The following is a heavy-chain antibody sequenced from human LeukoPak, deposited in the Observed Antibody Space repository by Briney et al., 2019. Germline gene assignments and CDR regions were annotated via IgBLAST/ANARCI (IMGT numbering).Heavy chain of an antibody. J-gene: IGHJ4*02. D-gene: IGHD6-19*01. CDR3: ARVPGGWSLDY. Sequence: PSETLSLTCVVYGGSFSGYYWSWIRQPPGKGLEWIGEINHSGSTNYNPSLKSRVTISVDTSKNQFSLKLSSVTAADTAVYYCARVPGGWSLDYWGQGTLVTVSS. CDR1: GGSFSGYY. V-gene: IGHV4-34*01. CDR2: INHSGST.